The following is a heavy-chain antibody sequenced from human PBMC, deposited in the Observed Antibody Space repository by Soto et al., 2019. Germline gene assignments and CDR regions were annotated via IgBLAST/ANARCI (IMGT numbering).Heavy chain of an antibody. CDR3: SRGEGTGYGSGSYDY. D-gene: IGHD3-10*01. CDR1: GYTFTSYD. CDR2: MNTNSGNT. V-gene: IGHV1-8*01. J-gene: IGHJ4*02. Sequence: QVQLVQSGAEVKKPGASVKVSCKASGYTFTSYDINWVRQATGQGLEWMGWMNTNSGNTGYAQKFQGRVTMTRNTSISTDYMELRSLRSEDTAVYDCSRGEGTGYGSGSYDYWGQGTLVTVSS.